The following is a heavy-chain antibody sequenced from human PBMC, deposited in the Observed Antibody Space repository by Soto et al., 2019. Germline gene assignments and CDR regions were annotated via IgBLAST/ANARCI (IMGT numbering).Heavy chain of an antibody. CDR3: AHSTFTYYYDSSGYYPDAFDI. CDR1: GFSLSTSGVG. CDR2: IYWNDDK. D-gene: IGHD3-22*01. J-gene: IGHJ3*02. V-gene: IGHV2-5*01. Sequence: SGPTLVNPTQTLTLTCTFSGFSLSTSGVGVGWIRQPPGKALEWFALIYWNDDKRYSPSLKSRLTITKDTSKNQVVLTMTNMDPVDTATYYCAHSTFTYYYDSSGYYPDAFDIWGQGTMVTVSS.